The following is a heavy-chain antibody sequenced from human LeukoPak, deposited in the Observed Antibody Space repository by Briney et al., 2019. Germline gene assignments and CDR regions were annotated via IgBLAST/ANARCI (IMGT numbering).Heavy chain of an antibody. CDR2: IKSKTDGGTT. J-gene: IGHJ4*02. D-gene: IGHD1-26*01. Sequence: GGSPRLSCAASGFTFSNAWMSWVRQAPGKGLEWVGRIKSKTDGGTTDYAAPVKGRFTISRDDSKNTLYLKMNSLKTEDTAVYYCTTDLVGATSFDYWGQGTLVTVSS. CDR3: TTDLVGATSFDY. V-gene: IGHV3-15*01. CDR1: GFTFSNAW.